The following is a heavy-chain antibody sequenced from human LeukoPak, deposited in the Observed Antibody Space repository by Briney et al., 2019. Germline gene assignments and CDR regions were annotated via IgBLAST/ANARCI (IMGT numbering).Heavy chain of an antibody. CDR1: GFSFSSYG. CDR3: AKDIRVWGSYRYPCLDY. CDR2: ISYDGDNK. V-gene: IGHV3-30*18. J-gene: IGHJ4*02. D-gene: IGHD3-16*02. Sequence: GGSLRLSCAASGFSFSSYGMHWVRQAPGKGLEWVAVISYDGDNKYYADSVTGRFTISRDNSKNTLSLQMDSLRAEDTAVYYCAKDIRVWGSYRYPCLDYWGQGTLVTVSA.